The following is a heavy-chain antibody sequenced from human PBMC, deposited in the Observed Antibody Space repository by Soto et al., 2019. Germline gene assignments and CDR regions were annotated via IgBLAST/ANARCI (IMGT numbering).Heavy chain of an antibody. J-gene: IGHJ6*02. Sequence: PSETLSLTCAVYGGSFSGYYCSFVRHPPLKWLEWIVEINHSGSTNYNPSLKSRVTISVDTSKNQFSLKLSSVTAADTAVYYCARGSSSGWYVYYGMDVWGQGTTVTVSS. CDR2: INHSGST. CDR1: GGSFSGYY. D-gene: IGHD6-19*01. V-gene: IGHV4-34*01. CDR3: ARGSSSGWYVYYGMDV.